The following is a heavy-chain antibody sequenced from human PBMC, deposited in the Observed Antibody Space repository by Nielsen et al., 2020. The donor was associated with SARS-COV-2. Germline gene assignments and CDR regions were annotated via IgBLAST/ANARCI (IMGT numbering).Heavy chain of an antibody. CDR2: ISTSSSTI. CDR3: AKVEGSGCSGGSCYRLYFDY. V-gene: IGHV3-48*01. Sequence: VRQMPGKGLEWVSYISTSSSTIYYADSVKGRFTISRDNSKNTLYLQMNSLRAEDTAVYYCAKVEGSGCSGGSCYRLYFDYWGQGTLVTVSS. D-gene: IGHD2-15*01. J-gene: IGHJ4*02.